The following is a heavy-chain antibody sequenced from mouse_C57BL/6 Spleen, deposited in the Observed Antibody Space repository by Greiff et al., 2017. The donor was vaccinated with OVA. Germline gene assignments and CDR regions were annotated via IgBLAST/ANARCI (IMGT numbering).Heavy chain of an antibody. J-gene: IGHJ1*03. Sequence: EVKLMESGGGLVQPGESLKLSCESNEYEFPSHDMSWVRKTPEKRLELVAAINSDGGSTYYPDTMERRFIISRDNTKKTLYLQMSSLRSEDTALYYCARRGYGSSYGRGWYFDVWGTGTTVTVSS. CDR1: EYEFPSHD. CDR3: ARRGYGSSYGRGWYFDV. CDR2: INSDGGST. V-gene: IGHV5-2*01. D-gene: IGHD1-1*01.